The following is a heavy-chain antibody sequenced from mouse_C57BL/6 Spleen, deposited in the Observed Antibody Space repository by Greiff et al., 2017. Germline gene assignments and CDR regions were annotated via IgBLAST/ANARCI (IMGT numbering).Heavy chain of an antibody. D-gene: IGHD1-1*01. CDR2: IWSGGTT. Sequence: QVQLQQSGPGLVQPSQSLSITCTVSGFSLTSYGVHWVRQSPGKGLEWLGVIWSGGTTDYNAAFISRLSISKDNSKSQVFFKMNSLQADDTAIYYFARNSFYYGSSWGYFDYWGQGTTLTVSS. V-gene: IGHV2-2*01. CDR3: ARNSFYYGSSWGYFDY. J-gene: IGHJ2*01. CDR1: GFSLTSYG.